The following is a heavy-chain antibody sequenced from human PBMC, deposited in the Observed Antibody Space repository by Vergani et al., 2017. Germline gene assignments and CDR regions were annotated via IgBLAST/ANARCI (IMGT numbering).Heavy chain of an antibody. J-gene: IGHJ4*02. CDR2: IIPIFGTA. CDR1: GGTFSSYA. V-gene: IGHV1-69*12. D-gene: IGHD3-22*01. Sequence: QVQLVQSGAEVKKPGSSVKVSCKASGGTFSSYAISWVRQAPGQGLEWMGGIIPIFGTANYAQKFQGRVTITADESTDTAYMELISLRPEDTAVYYCAREGNYYDSNGFGPGGSFDWRPGTLVTVSS. CDR3: AREGNYYDSNGFGPGGSFD.